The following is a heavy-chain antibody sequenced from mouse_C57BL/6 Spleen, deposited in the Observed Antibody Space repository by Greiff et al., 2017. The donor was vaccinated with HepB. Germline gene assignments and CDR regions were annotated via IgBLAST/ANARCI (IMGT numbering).Heavy chain of an antibody. V-gene: IGHV1-26*01. CDR3: ARDDYDEAWCAY. J-gene: IGHJ3*01. D-gene: IGHD2-4*01. CDR1: GYTFTDYY. CDR2: INPNNGGT. Sequence: EVQLQQSGPELVKPGASVKISCKASGYTFTDYYMNWVKQSHGKSLEWIGDINPNNGGTSYNQKFKGKATLTVDKSSSTAYMERRSLTSEDSGVYYCARDDYDEAWCAYWGQGTLVTVSA.